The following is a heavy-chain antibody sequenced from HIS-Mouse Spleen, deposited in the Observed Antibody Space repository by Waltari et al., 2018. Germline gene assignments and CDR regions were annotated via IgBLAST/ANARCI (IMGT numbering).Heavy chain of an antibody. D-gene: IGHD6-13*01. CDR2: IYYRGGT. Sequence: QLQLQESGPGLVKPSETLSLTCTVSGGSISSSSYYWGWIRQPPGKGLEWLGSIYYRGGTYYTPSLKSRVTISVDTAKNQFSLKLSSVTAADTAVYYCAREIPYSSSWYDWYFDLWGRGTLVTVSS. V-gene: IGHV4-39*07. CDR3: AREIPYSSSWYDWYFDL. J-gene: IGHJ2*01. CDR1: GGSISSSSYY.